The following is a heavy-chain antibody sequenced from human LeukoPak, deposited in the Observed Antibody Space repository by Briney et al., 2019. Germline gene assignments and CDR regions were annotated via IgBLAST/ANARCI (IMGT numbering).Heavy chain of an antibody. CDR1: GYSIGSGYY. Sequence: PSETLSLTCAVSGYSIGSGYYWGWIRQPPGKGLEWIGSIYHSGSTYYNPSLKSRVTISVDTSKNQFSLKLSSVTAADTAVYYCARPAATGYYFDYWGQGTLVTVSS. V-gene: IGHV4-38-2*01. D-gene: IGHD2-15*01. CDR2: IYHSGST. CDR3: ARPAATGYYFDY. J-gene: IGHJ4*02.